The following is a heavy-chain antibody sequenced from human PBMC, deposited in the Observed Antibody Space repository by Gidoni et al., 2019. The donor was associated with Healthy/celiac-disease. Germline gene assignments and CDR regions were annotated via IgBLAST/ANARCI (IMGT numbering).Heavy chain of an antibody. J-gene: IGHJ4*02. Sequence: EVQLVESGGGLVKPGGSLRLSCAASGFTFSSYSMNWVRQAPGKGLEWVSSISSSSSYIYYADSVKGRFTISRDNAKNSLYLQMNSLRAEDTAVYYCARDGSTYYYGSGSYSPFDYWGQGTLVTVSS. V-gene: IGHV3-21*01. D-gene: IGHD3-10*01. CDR3: ARDGSTYYYGSGSYSPFDY. CDR2: ISSSSSYI. CDR1: GFTFSSYS.